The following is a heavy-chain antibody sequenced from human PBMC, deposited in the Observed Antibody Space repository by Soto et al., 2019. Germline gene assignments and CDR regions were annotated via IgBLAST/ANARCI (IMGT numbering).Heavy chain of an antibody. J-gene: IGHJ3*01. CDR2: IWSDGNRK. CDR3: VRGGKTAGGFDV. V-gene: IGHV3-33*01. CDR1: GFTLIDYG. D-gene: IGHD2-15*01. Sequence: QVQLVESGGGAVQPGTSLRLSCAASGFTLIDYGMHWVRQAPDKGLEWVAVIWSDGNRKYYADSVKGRFTISRDNPDNTLFLEMNSLTADDTAVYYCVRGGKTAGGFDVWGQGTMVTVSS.